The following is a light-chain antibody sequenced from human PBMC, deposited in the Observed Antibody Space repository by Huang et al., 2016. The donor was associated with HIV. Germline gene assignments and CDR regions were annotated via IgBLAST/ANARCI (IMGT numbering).Light chain of an antibody. V-gene: IGKV3-15*01. CDR2: SAS. CDR1: QSVSSN. Sequence: EIVMTQSPATLSVSPGERATLSCRASQSVSSNLAWYQQKPGQAPRLLIYSASARATGSPVRFSGSGSGTEFTLTISSLQSEDFAVYYCQQYNNWPPWTFGQGTKVEIK. CDR3: QQYNNWPPWT. J-gene: IGKJ1*01.